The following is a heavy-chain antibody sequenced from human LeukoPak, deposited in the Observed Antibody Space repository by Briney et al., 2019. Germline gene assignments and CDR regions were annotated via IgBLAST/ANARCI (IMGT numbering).Heavy chain of an antibody. CDR2: IYYSGST. D-gene: IGHD5-12*01. J-gene: IGHJ5*02. V-gene: IGHV4-59*01. Sequence: SETLSLTCTVSGGSISSYYWSWIRQPPGKGLEWIGYIYYSGSTNYNPSLKSRVTISVDTSKNQFSLKLSSVTAADTAVYYCARHRGFQGSNWFDPWGQGTLVTVSS. CDR1: GGSISSYY. CDR3: ARHRGFQGSNWFDP.